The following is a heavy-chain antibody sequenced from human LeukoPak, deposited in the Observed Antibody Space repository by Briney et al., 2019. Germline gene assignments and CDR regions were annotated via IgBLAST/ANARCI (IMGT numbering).Heavy chain of an antibody. V-gene: IGHV1-2*02. CDR1: GYTFTSYD. CDR3: AREQLWPDY. J-gene: IGHJ4*02. Sequence: ASVKVSCKASGYTFTSYDINWVRQAPGQGLEWMGWINPNSGGTNYAQKFQGRVTMTRDTSISTAYMELSRLRSDDTAVYYCAREQLWPDYWGQGTLVTVSS. D-gene: IGHD5-18*01. CDR2: INPNSGGT.